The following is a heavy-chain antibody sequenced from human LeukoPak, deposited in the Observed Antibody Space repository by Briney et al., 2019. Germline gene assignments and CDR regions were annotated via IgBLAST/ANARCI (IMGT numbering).Heavy chain of an antibody. CDR2: IIPIFGTA. Sequence: SVKVSCKASGGTFSSYAISWVRQAPGQGLEWMGGIIPIFGTANYAQKFQGRVTITTDESTSTAYMELSSLRSEDTAVYYCARRATTSYYYDSSGYAFDIWGQGTMVTVSS. D-gene: IGHD3-22*01. CDR1: GGTFSSYA. V-gene: IGHV1-69*05. J-gene: IGHJ3*02. CDR3: ARRATTSYYYDSSGYAFDI.